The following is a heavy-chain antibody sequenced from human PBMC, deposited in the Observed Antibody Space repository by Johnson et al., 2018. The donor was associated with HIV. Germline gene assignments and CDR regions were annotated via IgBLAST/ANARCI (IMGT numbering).Heavy chain of an antibody. CDR3: AREGDRSGAGAFDI. D-gene: IGHD3-22*01. J-gene: IGHJ3*02. CDR1: GFTFSSYW. V-gene: IGHV3-66*01. Sequence: VQLVESGGGLVQPGGSLRLSCAASGFTFSSYWMSWVRQAPGKGLEWVSVIYSGGSTYYADSVKGRFTISRDNSKNSLYLQMNSLRAENTAVYYCAREGDRSGAGAFDIWGQGTMVTVSS. CDR2: IYSGGST.